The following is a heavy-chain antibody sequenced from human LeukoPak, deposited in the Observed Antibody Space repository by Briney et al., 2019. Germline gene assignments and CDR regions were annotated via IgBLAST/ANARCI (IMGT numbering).Heavy chain of an antibody. CDR3: AKDLTPDGVWDIDY. J-gene: IGHJ4*02. CDR1: GFTFSKYT. Sequence: PGGSLRLSCVASGFTFSKYTMSWVRQAPGKGLEWVSGIYGGVTGSTFYAESVKGRFTISRDNSKNTLYLQMNSLRDEDTAVYYCAKDLTPDGVWDIDYWVQGTLITVSS. CDR2: IYGGVTGST. D-gene: IGHD3-9*01. V-gene: IGHV3-23*01.